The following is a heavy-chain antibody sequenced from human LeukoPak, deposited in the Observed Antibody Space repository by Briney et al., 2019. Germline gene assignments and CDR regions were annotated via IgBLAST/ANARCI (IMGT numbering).Heavy chain of an antibody. Sequence: PSGTLALTCAVSGGSISSDNWWSWVRQPPGRGLEWIGEIYHRGSPNYNPSLKSRVTISVDKSKNQFSLKLSSVTAADTAVYYCANYCSSSSCHTRRAFDIWGQGTMVTVSS. V-gene: IGHV4-4*02. CDR1: GGSISSDNW. D-gene: IGHD2-2*02. J-gene: IGHJ3*02. CDR3: ANYCSSSSCHTRRAFDI. CDR2: IYHRGSP.